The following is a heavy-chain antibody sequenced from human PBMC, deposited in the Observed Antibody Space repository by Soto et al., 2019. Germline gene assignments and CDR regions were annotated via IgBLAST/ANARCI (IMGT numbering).Heavy chain of an antibody. J-gene: IGHJ4*01. Sequence: LRLSCAASGFTFSSNAMSWVRQAPGKGLEWVSGITGSGGITDYADSVKGRFTISRDNSRNTLYLQMNYLRVEDTAVYYCTRDDPLAPGTLDYWGQGALVTVSS. V-gene: IGHV3-23*01. D-gene: IGHD6-13*01. CDR1: GFTFSSNA. CDR3: TRDDPLAPGTLDY. CDR2: ITGSGGIT.